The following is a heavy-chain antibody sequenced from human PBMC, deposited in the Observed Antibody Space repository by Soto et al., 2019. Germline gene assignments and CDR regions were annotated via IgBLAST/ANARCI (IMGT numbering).Heavy chain of an antibody. Sequence: ASVKVSCKASGYTFTANYVHWVRQAPGQGFEWMGWIDPNSGGTNYAQSFHERVTMARDTSISTAYMELSGLRFDDTAVYYCARDWGYTERRYYFDYWGQGTLVTVSS. D-gene: IGHD2-2*02. CDR2: IDPNSGGT. CDR3: ARDWGYTERRYYFDY. V-gene: IGHV1-2*02. CDR1: GYTFTANY. J-gene: IGHJ4*02.